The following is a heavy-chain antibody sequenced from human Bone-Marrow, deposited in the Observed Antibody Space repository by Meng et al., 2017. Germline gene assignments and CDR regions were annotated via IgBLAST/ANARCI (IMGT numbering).Heavy chain of an antibody. J-gene: IGHJ4*02. CDR3: ARLYRSSYYPYDY. Sequence: ASVKVSCKASGYTFTSHVIHWVRQTPGQRPEWLGWINTASGNTRYSQKFQGRVTITRDTSATTAYMELSGLRSEDTAIYYCARLYRSSYYPYDYWGQGNRVNGYS. D-gene: IGHD6-13*01. CDR1: GYTFTSHV. CDR2: INTASGNT. V-gene: IGHV1-3*04.